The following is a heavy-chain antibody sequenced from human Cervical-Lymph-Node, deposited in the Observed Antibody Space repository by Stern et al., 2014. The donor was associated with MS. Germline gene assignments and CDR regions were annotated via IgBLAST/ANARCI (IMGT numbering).Heavy chain of an antibody. V-gene: IGHV1-2*04. Sequence: VQLVESGAEVKKPGASVKVSCKASGYTFTGYYMHWVRQAPGQGLEWMGWINPNSGGTNYAQKFQGWVTMTRDTSISTAYMELSRLRSDDTAVYYCARSIAAPYYYYYGMDVWGQGTTVTVSS. J-gene: IGHJ6*02. CDR2: INPNSGGT. CDR1: GYTFTGYY. CDR3: ARSIAAPYYYYYGMDV. D-gene: IGHD6-6*01.